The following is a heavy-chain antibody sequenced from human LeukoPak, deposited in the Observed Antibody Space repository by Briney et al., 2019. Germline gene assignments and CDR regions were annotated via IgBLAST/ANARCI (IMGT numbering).Heavy chain of an antibody. V-gene: IGHV4-59*01. J-gene: IGHJ4*02. D-gene: IGHD2-2*01. CDR1: GGSISSYY. CDR2: IYYSGST. Sequence: SETLSLTCTVSGGSISSYYWSWIRQPPGKGLEWIGYIYYSGSTNYNPSLKSRVTMSVDTSKNQFSLKLSSVTAADTAVYYCASAYCSSTSCPIDYWGQGTLVTVSS. CDR3: ASAYCSSTSCPIDY.